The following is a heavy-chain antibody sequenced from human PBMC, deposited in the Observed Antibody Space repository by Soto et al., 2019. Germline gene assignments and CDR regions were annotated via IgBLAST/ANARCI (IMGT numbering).Heavy chain of an antibody. CDR3: ARVSHPELYNWFDP. Sequence: PSETLSLTCTVSGGSISSGGYYWSWIRQHPGKGLEWIGYIYYSGSTYYNPSLKSRVTISVDTSKNQFSLKLSSVTAADTAVYYCARVSHPELYNWFDPWGQGTLVTVSS. CDR2: IYYSGST. J-gene: IGHJ5*02. CDR1: GGSISSGGYY. V-gene: IGHV4-31*03. D-gene: IGHD1-26*01.